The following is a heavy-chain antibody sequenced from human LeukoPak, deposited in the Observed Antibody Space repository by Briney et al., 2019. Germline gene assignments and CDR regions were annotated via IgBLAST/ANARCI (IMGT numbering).Heavy chain of an antibody. CDR3: ARDGLLWFGELLNYYMDV. Sequence: ASVKVSCKASGYTFTGYYMHRVRQAPGQGREWMGRSNPNSGGTNYAQKFQGRVTMTRDTSISTAYMELSRLRSDDTAVYYCARDGLLWFGELLNYYMDVWGKGTTVTVSS. CDR1: GYTFTGYY. D-gene: IGHD3-10*01. V-gene: IGHV1-2*06. CDR2: SNPNSGGT. J-gene: IGHJ6*03.